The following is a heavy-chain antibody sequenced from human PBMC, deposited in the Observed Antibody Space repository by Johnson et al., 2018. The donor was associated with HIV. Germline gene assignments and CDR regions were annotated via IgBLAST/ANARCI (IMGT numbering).Heavy chain of an antibody. CDR3: TTVGIAVAGALPI. D-gene: IGHD6-19*01. CDR1: GFTVSSNA. Sequence: SLRLSCAASGFTVSSNAMSWVRQAPGKGLEWVDNIKPDGSGKYYEASVQGRFTISRDNSKNTLYLQMNSLKTEDTAVYYCTTVGIAVAGALPIWGRGTMVTVSS. CDR2: IKPDGSGK. V-gene: IGHV3-7*03. J-gene: IGHJ3*02.